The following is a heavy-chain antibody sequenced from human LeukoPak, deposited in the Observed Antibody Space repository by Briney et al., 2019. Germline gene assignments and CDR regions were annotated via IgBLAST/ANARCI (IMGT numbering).Heavy chain of an antibody. CDR1: GFIFSHYG. J-gene: IGHJ4*02. CDR2: ITSRSTT. V-gene: IGHV3-23*01. CDR3: AKDGNWARFED. D-gene: IGHD7-27*01. Sequence: PGGTLRLSCAASGFIFSHYGKNWVRQAPGKGLEWVSGITSRSTTYYADSVKGRFTISRDNSKNMVWLQINSPTAEDTATYYCAKDGNWARFEDWGQGTLVTVSS.